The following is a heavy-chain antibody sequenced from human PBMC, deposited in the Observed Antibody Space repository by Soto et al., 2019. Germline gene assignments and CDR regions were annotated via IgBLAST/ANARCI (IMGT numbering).Heavy chain of an antibody. CDR1: GFTFSSYA. V-gene: IGHV3-23*01. CDR3: AKVEVNVDTAMVTEGYFDY. D-gene: IGHD5-18*01. J-gene: IGHJ4*02. CDR2: ISGSGGST. Sequence: PGGSLRLSCAASGFTFSSYAMSWVRQAPGKGLEWVSAISGSGGSTYYADSVKGRFTISRDNSKNTLYLQMNSLRAEDTAVYYCAKVEVNVDTAMVTEGYFDYWGQGTLVTVSS.